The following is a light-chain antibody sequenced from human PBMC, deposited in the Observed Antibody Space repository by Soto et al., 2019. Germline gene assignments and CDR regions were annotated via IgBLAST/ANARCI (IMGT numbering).Light chain of an antibody. Sequence: QSALTQPASVSGSPGQSITISCTGTSGDIGSYNRVSWYQQHPGKAPKLIIYEVTDRPSGVPDRFSGSKSGNTASLTVSGLQADDEADYYCSAYAGSNTFVFGTGTKLTVL. CDR1: SGDIGSYNR. CDR2: EVT. CDR3: SAYAGSNTFV. J-gene: IGLJ1*01. V-gene: IGLV2-8*01.